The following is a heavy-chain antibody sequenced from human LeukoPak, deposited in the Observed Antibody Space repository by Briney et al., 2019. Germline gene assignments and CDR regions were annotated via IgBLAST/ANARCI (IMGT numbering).Heavy chain of an antibody. CDR1: GYTFTGYY. CDR2: INPNSGGT. Sequence: ASVKVSCKASGYTFTGYYLHWVRQPPRQGLEWMGWINPNSGGTNYAQKFQGRSAMIMDTSISTAYMELSRLRSDDTAVYYCARASIAARRYDYWGQGTLVTVSS. J-gene: IGHJ4*02. V-gene: IGHV1-2*02. D-gene: IGHD6-6*01. CDR3: ARASIAARRYDY.